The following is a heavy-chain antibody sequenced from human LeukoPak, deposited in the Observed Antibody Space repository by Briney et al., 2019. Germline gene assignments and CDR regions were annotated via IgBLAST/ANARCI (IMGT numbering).Heavy chain of an antibody. V-gene: IGHV3-7*01. J-gene: IGHJ3*02. Sequence: GGSLRLSCAASGFTFSKFWMSWVRQAPGKGLEWVANIKQDASEKYYVDSVKGRFTISRDNAKNSVYLQMNSLRAEDTAVYYCARESSGWYYDAFDIWGQGTMVTVSS. CDR1: GFTFSKFW. CDR2: IKQDASEK. D-gene: IGHD6-19*01. CDR3: ARESSGWYYDAFDI.